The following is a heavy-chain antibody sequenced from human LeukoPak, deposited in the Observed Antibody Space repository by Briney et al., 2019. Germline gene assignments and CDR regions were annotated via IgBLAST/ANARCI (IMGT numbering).Heavy chain of an antibody. CDR2: INSRGDVT. CDR1: GFTFTYYS. D-gene: IGHD3-22*01. V-gene: IGHV3-23*01. CDR3: AKDRPNYYESNGHYYRLNGDY. J-gene: IGHJ4*02. Sequence: PGGSLRLSCAASGFTFTYYSMSWVRQAPGKGLEWVPSINSRGDVTFYTDPVKGRFTISRDNSKNTLYLQMNSLRGEDTAVYYCAKDRPNYYESNGHYYRLNGDYWGQGTLVTVSS.